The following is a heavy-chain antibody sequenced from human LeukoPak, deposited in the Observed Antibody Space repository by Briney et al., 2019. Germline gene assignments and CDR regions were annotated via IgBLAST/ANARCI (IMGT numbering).Heavy chain of an antibody. D-gene: IGHD3-22*01. V-gene: IGHV7-4-1*02. CDR2: INTATGIP. Sequence: GASVKVSCKASGYSFTRYAMNWVRQAPGQGLEWMGWINTATGIPTYAQGFTGRFVFSLDTSVSTAYLQISSLQVEDTAVFYCATEAAYSNGYELDCWGQGTLVTVSA. J-gene: IGHJ4*02. CDR3: ATEAAYSNGYELDC. CDR1: GYSFTRYA.